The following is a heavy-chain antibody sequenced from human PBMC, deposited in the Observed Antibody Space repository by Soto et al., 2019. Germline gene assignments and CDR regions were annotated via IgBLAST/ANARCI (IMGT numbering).Heavy chain of an antibody. D-gene: IGHD4-17*01. CDR1: GGTFSSYA. V-gene: IGHV1-69*13. J-gene: IGHJ3*02. CDR3: ARDDYGGNSEAFDI. CDR2: IIPIFGTA. Sequence: SVKVSCKASGGTFSSYAISWVRQAPGQGLEWMGGIIPIFGTANYAQKFQGRVTITADESTSTAYMELSSLRSEDTAVYYCARDDYGGNSEAFDIWGLGTMVTVSS.